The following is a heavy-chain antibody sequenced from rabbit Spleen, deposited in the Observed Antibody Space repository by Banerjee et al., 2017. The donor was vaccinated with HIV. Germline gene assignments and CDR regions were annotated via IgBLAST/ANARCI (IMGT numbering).Heavy chain of an antibody. Sequence: EESGGGLVKPGASLTLTCKASGFDLSSYGVSWVRQAPGKGLEWIGYIDPIFGATYYATWVNGRFTISSHNAQNTLYLQLNSLTAADTATYFCVRGASSSGYYSLWGQGTLVTVS. CDR3: VRGASSSGYYSL. CDR2: IDPIFGAT. D-gene: IGHD1-1*01. V-gene: IGHV1S47*01. J-gene: IGHJ4*01. CDR1: GFDLSSYG.